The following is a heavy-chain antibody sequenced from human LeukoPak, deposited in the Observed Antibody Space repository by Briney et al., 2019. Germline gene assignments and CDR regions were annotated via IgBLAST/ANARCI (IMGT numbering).Heavy chain of an antibody. V-gene: IGHV1-69*01. D-gene: IGHD3-10*01. CDR3: ARVGGYGSGDYFDY. CDR2: TIPIFGTA. CDR1: GGTFSSYA. Sequence: SVKVSCKASGGTFSSYAVSWVRQAPGQRLEWMGGTIPIFGTANYAQKFQGRDTITADESTSTAYMELSSLRSEDTAVYYCARVGGYGSGDYFDYWGQGALVTVSS. J-gene: IGHJ4*02.